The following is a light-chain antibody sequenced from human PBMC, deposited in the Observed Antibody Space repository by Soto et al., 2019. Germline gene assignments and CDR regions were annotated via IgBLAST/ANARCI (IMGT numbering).Light chain of an antibody. CDR1: QDITKY. Sequence: DIQMTQSPSSLSASVGDRVTITCQASQDITKYLRWFQQKPGKVPKLLIYDASELETGVPSRFSGSGSGTDFTFTISSLQPEDIATYYCQHYDNLPYTFGQGTKLEMK. CDR2: DAS. V-gene: IGKV1-33*01. J-gene: IGKJ2*01. CDR3: QHYDNLPYT.